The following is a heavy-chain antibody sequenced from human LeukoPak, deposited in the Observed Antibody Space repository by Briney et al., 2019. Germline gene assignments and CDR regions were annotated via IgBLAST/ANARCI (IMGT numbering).Heavy chain of an antibody. D-gene: IGHD2/OR15-2a*01. Sequence: GGSLRLSCAASGFTFDDYAMHWVRQAPGKGLEWVSGISWNSGSIGYADSVKGRFTISRDNSKNTLYLQMNSLRAEDTAVYYCARDIPRGSTTLDYWGQGTLVTVSS. V-gene: IGHV3-9*01. CDR2: ISWNSGSI. CDR1: GFTFDDYA. J-gene: IGHJ4*02. CDR3: ARDIPRGSTTLDY.